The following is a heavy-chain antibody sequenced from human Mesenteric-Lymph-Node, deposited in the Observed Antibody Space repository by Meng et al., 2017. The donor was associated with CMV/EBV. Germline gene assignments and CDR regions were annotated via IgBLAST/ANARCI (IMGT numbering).Heavy chain of an antibody. D-gene: IGHD3-3*01. J-gene: IGHJ4*02. CDR2: ILYDGSNG. CDR3: AKDSGVETYYLDY. CDR1: GFTFSRNN. V-gene: IGHV3-30*02. Sequence: GGSLRLSCAASGFTFSRNNMHWVRQAPGKGLEWAAFILYDGSNGYYVESVKGRFTISRDNSKNTLYLQMNNLRPEDTALYFCAKDSGVETYYLDYWGQGTLVTVSS.